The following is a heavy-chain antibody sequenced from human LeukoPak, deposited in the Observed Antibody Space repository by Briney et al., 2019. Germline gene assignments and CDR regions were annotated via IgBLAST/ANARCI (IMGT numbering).Heavy chain of an antibody. CDR3: ASARRYGDNVDY. Sequence: PGGSLRLSCAASGFTVSSNYMSWVRQAPGKGLEWVSDIYSGGSTYYADSVKGRFTISRDNSKNTLYLQMNSLRAKDTAVYYCASARRYGDNVDYRGQGTLVTVSS. J-gene: IGHJ4*02. CDR2: IYSGGST. CDR1: GFTVSSNY. D-gene: IGHD4-17*01. V-gene: IGHV3-53*01.